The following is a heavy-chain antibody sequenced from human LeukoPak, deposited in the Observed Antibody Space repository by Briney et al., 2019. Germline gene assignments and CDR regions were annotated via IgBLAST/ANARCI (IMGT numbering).Heavy chain of an antibody. Sequence: SEKVSCKASGGTSSSYAISWVRQAPGQGLEWRGGIIPIFGTANYAQKFQGRVTITADKSTSTAYMEMSSLRSEDTAVYYCARYPLNDSSGYFDYWGQGTLVTVSS. J-gene: IGHJ4*02. D-gene: IGHD3-22*01. CDR3: ARYPLNDSSGYFDY. CDR2: IIPIFGTA. CDR1: GGTSSSYA. V-gene: IGHV1-69*06.